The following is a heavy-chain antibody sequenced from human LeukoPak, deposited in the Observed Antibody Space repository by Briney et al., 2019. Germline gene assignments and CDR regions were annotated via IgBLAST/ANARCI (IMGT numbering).Heavy chain of an antibody. D-gene: IGHD6-19*01. CDR2: ISGSGGST. V-gene: IGHV3-23*01. CDR1: GFTFSSYA. J-gene: IGHJ4*02. Sequence: GGTLRLSCAASGFTFSSYAMSWVRQAPGKGLEWVSAISGSGGSTYYADSVKGRFTISRDNSKNTLYLQMNSLRAEDTAVYSCAKDPHYSGRYATPRFDYWGQGTLVTVSS. CDR3: AKDPHYSGRYATPRFDY.